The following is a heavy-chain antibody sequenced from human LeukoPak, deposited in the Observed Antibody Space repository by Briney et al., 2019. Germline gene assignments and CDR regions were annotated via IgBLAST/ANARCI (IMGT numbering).Heavy chain of an antibody. CDR3: VRDGGLEY. J-gene: IGHJ4*02. CDR2: ITGSSSPI. V-gene: IGHV3-48*01. CDR1: GFTFSTHS. Sequence: GGSLRLSCAASGFTFSTHSMIWVRQAPGKGLEWIPYITGSSSPIYYADSVKGRFTISRDNAKKSVYMQMNNLRVEDTAVYYCVRDGGLEYWGQGTLVSVSS. D-gene: IGHD3-16*01.